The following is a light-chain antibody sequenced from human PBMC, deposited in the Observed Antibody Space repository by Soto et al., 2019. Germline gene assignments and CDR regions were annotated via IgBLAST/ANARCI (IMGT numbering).Light chain of an antibody. Sequence: MTQSPATLSVSPGERATLSCRASQSVSSSYLAWYQQKPGKVPKLLIYAASTLQSGVPSRFSGSGSGTDFTLTISSLQPEDSATYFCQQANSFPITFGQGTRLEIK. V-gene: IGKV1-27*01. CDR1: QSVSSSY. CDR2: AAS. CDR3: QQANSFPIT. J-gene: IGKJ5*01.